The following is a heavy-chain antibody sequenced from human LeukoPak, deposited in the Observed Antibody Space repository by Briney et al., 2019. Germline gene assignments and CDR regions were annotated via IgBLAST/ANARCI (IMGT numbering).Heavy chain of an antibody. J-gene: IGHJ4*02. CDR2: IYDSGT. Sequence: SETLSLTCTVSGGSISTYFWSWIRQPAGKGVEWIGRIYDSGTNYNPSLKSRVTMSADTSKNQFSLKLSSVTAADTAVYFCAREVIIRGVTHFDYWGQGALVTVSS. D-gene: IGHD3-10*01. CDR3: AREVIIRGVTHFDY. V-gene: IGHV4-4*07. CDR1: GGSISTYF.